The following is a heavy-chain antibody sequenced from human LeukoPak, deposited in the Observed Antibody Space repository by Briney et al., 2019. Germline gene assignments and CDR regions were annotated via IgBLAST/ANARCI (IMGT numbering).Heavy chain of an antibody. Sequence: GGSLRLSCAASGFTVSTNYMSWVRQAPGRGLEWVSVIYSGGNTYYADSVKGRFTISRDNPKNTLYLQMNSLRAEDTAVYYCAKGVSSWYPPHFDYWGQGTLITVSS. CDR2: IYSGGNT. V-gene: IGHV3-66*01. CDR3: AKGVSSWYPPHFDY. D-gene: IGHD6-13*01. CDR1: GFTVSTNY. J-gene: IGHJ4*02.